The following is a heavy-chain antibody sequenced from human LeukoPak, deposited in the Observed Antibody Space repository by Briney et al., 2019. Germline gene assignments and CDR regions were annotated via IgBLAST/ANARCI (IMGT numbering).Heavy chain of an antibody. Sequence: SETLSLTCAVYNGFDNLYFMLVRQPPGKGLEWIGEVTYRGSANYNPSLRSRATISINVSQRQFSLILKSVTAADAATYYCAVYGGNWDFDSWGQGTPVTVSS. V-gene: IGHV4-34*01. CDR2: VTYRGSA. CDR3: AVYGGNWDFDS. CDR1: NGFDNLYF. D-gene: IGHD4/OR15-4a*01. J-gene: IGHJ4*02.